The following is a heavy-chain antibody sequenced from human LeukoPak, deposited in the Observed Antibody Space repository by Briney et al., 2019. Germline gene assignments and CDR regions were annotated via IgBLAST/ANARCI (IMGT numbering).Heavy chain of an antibody. CDR3: ARKGDYYYYMDV. CDR1: GESISGFY. J-gene: IGHJ6*03. V-gene: IGHV4-59*01. CDR2: IYYSGST. Sequence: PSETLSLTCTVSGESISGFYWTWIRQPPGKGLEWIGYIYYSGSTNYNPSLKSRVTISVDTSKNQFSLKLSSVTAADTAVYYCARKGDYYYYMDVWGKGTTVTVSS.